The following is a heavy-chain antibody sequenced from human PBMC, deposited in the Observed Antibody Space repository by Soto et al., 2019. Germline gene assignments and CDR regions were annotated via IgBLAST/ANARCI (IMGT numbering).Heavy chain of an antibody. D-gene: IGHD3-10*01. J-gene: IGHJ4*02. CDR1: GGSISSYY. CDR3: ARGPRLWFGELFFDY. Sequence: QVQLQESGPGLVKPSETLSLTCTVSGGSISSYYWSWIRQPPGKGLEWIGYIYYSGSTNYNPSLKSRVTISVDTSKNQFSLKLSSVTAADTAVYYCARGPRLWFGELFFDYWGQGTLVTVSS. CDR2: IYYSGST. V-gene: IGHV4-59*08.